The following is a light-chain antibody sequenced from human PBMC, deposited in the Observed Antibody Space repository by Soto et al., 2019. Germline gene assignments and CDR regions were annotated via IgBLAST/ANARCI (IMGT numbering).Light chain of an antibody. CDR3: QQRSNWPLT. CDR1: QSVSSY. CDR2: DAS. J-gene: IGKJ4*01. Sequence: EIVLTQSPATLSLSPGERATLSCRASQSVSSYLAWYQQKPGQAPRLLIYDASNSATGIPARFSGSGYGTDFTLTISSLEPEDFAVYCCQQRSNWPLTFGGGTKVEIK. V-gene: IGKV3-11*01.